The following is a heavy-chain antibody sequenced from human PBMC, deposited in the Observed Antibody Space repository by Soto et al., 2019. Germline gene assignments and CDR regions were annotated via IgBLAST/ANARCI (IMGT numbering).Heavy chain of an antibody. CDR2: IHDSGNT. CDR3: ARDRAVAGISRSFDY. D-gene: IGHD6-19*01. Sequence: SETLSLTCTVSGGSISTFFWSWIRQPPGKGLEWIGYIHDSGNTNYNPSLETRVSLSLDTSHNKWSLKLTSMTAADTAVYYCARDRAVAGISRSFDYWGLGTLVTVSS. CDR1: GGSISTFF. J-gene: IGHJ4*01. V-gene: IGHV4-59*01.